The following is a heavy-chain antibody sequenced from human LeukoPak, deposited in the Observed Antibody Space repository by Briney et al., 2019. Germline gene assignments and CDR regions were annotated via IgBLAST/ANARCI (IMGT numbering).Heavy chain of an antibody. Sequence: SETLSLTCNVSTGYVRSYYWSWIRQPPGKRMEWLGYTYYGGSANYNPSLKSRVTISVDPSKTQISLTLNSVNAADTAVYYCARSVGSERDFDYWGQGTLVTVSS. V-gene: IGHV4-59*08. CDR1: TGYVRSYY. CDR3: ARSVGSERDFDY. D-gene: IGHD1-26*01. CDR2: TYYGGSA. J-gene: IGHJ4*02.